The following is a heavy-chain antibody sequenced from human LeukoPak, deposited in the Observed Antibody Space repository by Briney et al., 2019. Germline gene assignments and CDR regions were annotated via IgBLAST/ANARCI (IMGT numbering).Heavy chain of an antibody. D-gene: IGHD5-12*01. Sequence: PGGSLRLSYAASGFTFSNYAMTWVRQAPGKGLEWVSAISGSGGSTYYADSVKGRFTISRDNSKNTLYLQMNSLRAEDTAVYYCAKDEDIVAFYFDYWGQGTLVTVSS. J-gene: IGHJ4*02. V-gene: IGHV3-23*01. CDR3: AKDEDIVAFYFDY. CDR2: ISGSGGST. CDR1: GFTFSNYA.